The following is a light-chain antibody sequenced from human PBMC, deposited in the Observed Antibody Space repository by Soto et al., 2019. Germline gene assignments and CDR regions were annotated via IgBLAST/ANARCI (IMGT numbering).Light chain of an antibody. CDR1: QTVRNNY. J-gene: IGKJ4*01. CDR3: QQFSSYPLT. Sequence: EFGLTQSPGPLSLSPGERATLSCRASQTVRNNYLAWYQQKPGQAPRLLIYDASSRATGIPDRFSGGGSGTDFTLTISRLEPEDFAVYYCQQFSSYPLTFGGGTKVDIK. V-gene: IGKV3-20*01. CDR2: DAS.